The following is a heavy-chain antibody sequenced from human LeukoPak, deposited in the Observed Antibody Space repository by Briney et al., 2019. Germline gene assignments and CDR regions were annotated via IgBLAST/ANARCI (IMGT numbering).Heavy chain of an antibody. D-gene: IGHD3-22*01. Sequence: PGGSLRLSCAASGFPFSNYAMTWVRQAPGKGLERVSGISDGGDRTYYADSVKGRFTISRDNSKNMLYLQMNSLRVEDTALYYCAKGLGTSGYHDYWGQGTLVTVSS. J-gene: IGHJ4*02. V-gene: IGHV3-23*01. CDR3: AKGLGTSGYHDY. CDR1: GFPFSNYA. CDR2: ISDGGDRT.